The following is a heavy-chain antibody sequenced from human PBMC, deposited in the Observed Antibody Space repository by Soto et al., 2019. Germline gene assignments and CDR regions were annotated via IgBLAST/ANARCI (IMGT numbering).Heavy chain of an antibody. CDR2: IYYSGST. CDR1: GGSISSGGYY. V-gene: IGHV4-31*03. J-gene: IGHJ4*02. D-gene: IGHD3-10*01. Sequence: SETLSLTCTVSGGSISSGGYYWSWIRQHPGKGLEWIGYIYYSGSTYYNPSLKSRVTISVDTSKNQFSLKLSSVTAADTAVYYCARERGDYYGSGSYYKGPFAYWGQGTLVTVSS. CDR3: ARERGDYYGSGSYYKGPFAY.